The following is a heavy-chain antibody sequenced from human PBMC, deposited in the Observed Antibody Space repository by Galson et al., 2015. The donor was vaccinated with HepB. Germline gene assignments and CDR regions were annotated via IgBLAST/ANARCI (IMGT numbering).Heavy chain of an antibody. CDR3: AKDIGCGGDCYNPLYY. D-gene: IGHD2-21*01. Sequence: SLRLSCAASGFTFDDYAMHWVRQAPGKGLEWVSGISWNSGSIGYADSVKGRFTISRDNAKNSLYLQMNSLRAEDTALYCCAKDIGCGGDCYNPLYYWGQGTLVTVSS. V-gene: IGHV3-9*01. CDR1: GFTFDDYA. J-gene: IGHJ4*02. CDR2: ISWNSGSI.